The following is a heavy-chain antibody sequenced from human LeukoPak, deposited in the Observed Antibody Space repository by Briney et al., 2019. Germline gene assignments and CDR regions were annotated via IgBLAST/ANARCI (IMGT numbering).Heavy chain of an antibody. CDR3: ATKGGVVGATNFDY. D-gene: IGHD1-26*01. CDR2: IYYSGST. Sequence: SETLSLTCTVSGGSISSGDYYWRWIRQPPGKGLEWIGYIYYSGSTYYNPSLKSRVTISVDTSKNQFSLKLSPVTAADTAVYYCATKGGVVGATNFDYWGQGTLVTVSS. J-gene: IGHJ4*02. V-gene: IGHV4-30-4*08. CDR1: GGSISSGDYY.